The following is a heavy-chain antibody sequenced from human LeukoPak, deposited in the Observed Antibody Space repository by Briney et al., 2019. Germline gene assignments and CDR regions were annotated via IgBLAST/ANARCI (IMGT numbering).Heavy chain of an antibody. Sequence: PGGSLSLSCTTSGLTFSNSDMTWVRQAPGKGLEWVSSITTTSSYIYYADSVRGRFTVSRDNARNSLYLQMDSLRPEDTAVYYCARSGCPGGSCYLRYSWLDLWGQGTLVTVSS. J-gene: IGHJ5*02. CDR3: ARSGCPGGSCYLRYSWLDL. CDR1: GLTFSNSD. CDR2: ITTTSSYI. V-gene: IGHV3-21*01. D-gene: IGHD2-15*01.